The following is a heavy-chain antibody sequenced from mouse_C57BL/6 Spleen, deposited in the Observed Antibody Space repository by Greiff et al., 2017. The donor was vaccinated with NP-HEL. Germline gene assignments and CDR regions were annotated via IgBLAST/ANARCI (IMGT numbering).Heavy chain of an antibody. D-gene: IGHD2-1*01. Sequence: QVQLQQPGAELVRPGSSVKLSCKASGYTFTSYWMHWVKQRPIQGLEWIGNIDPSDIETHYNQKFKDKATLTVDKSSSTAYMQLSSLTSEDSAVYYCARGDYGNYFDYWGKGTTLTVSS. CDR3: ARGDYGNYFDY. J-gene: IGHJ2*01. CDR1: GYTFTSYW. CDR2: IDPSDIET. V-gene: IGHV1-52*01.